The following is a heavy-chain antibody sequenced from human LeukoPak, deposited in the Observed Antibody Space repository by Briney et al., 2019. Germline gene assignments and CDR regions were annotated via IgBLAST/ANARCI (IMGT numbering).Heavy chain of an antibody. CDR3: ARDRVYGGNSVPLGY. D-gene: IGHD4-23*01. CDR2: ISGSGTTT. CDR1: GYTFTDYA. V-gene: IGHV3-23*01. Sequence: GGSLRLSCAASGYTFTDYAMSWVRQAPGKGLEWVSGISGSGTTTYYADSMKGRSTMSRDNSKNTLYLQMNRLRVEDTAVYYCARDRVYGGNSVPLGYWGQGTLVTVSS. J-gene: IGHJ4*02.